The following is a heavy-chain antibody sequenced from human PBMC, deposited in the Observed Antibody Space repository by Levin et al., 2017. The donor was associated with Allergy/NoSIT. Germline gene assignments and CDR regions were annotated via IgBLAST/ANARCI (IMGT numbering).Heavy chain of an antibody. CDR1: GYTFTGYY. Sequence: ASVKVSCKASGYTFTGYYIHWVRQAPGQGLEWMGWINPNSGGTKYGQKFQGRVTLTRDTSISTAYMELSRLRSDDTAVYYCATDGGRDYYDSSGYDYWGQGTLVTVSS. J-gene: IGHJ4*02. CDR2: INPNSGGT. V-gene: IGHV1-2*02. D-gene: IGHD3-22*01. CDR3: ATDGGRDYYDSSGYDY.